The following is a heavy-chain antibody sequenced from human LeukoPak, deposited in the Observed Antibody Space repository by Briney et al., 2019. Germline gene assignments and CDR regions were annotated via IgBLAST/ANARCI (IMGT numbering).Heavy chain of an antibody. CDR3: VRDPSEAADFFFDS. D-gene: IGHD2-21*02. CDR1: HYFISDGAF. CDR2: VNHRGIT. J-gene: IGHJ4*02. Sequence: PSETLSLTCTVSHYFISDGAFWGWIRQPPGKGLEWVANVNHRGITFYNPSLESRVAISVDTSKNQFFLRVTSVTAADTAIYYCVRDPSEAADFFFDSRGQGTLVTVSS. V-gene: IGHV4-38-2*02.